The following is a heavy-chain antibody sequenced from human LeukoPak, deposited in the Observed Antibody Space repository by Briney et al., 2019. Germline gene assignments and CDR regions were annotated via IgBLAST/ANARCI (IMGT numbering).Heavy chain of an antibody. CDR1: GFTFSNSW. CDR2: LYSGGNT. D-gene: IGHD5-18*01. Sequence: GGSLRLSCAASGFTFSNSWMHWVRQAPGKGLEWVSALYSGGNTYYADSVRGRFTISRDNSKNTLFLQMNSLRAEDTAVYYCATRTHGYSYGTFDYWGQGTLVTVSS. V-gene: IGHV3-53*01. J-gene: IGHJ4*02. CDR3: ATRTHGYSYGTFDY.